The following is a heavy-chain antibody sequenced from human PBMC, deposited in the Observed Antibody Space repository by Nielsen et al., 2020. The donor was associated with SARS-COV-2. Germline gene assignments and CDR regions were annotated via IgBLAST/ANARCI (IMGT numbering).Heavy chain of an antibody. J-gene: IGHJ4*02. Sequence: GGTLRLSCAASGFTFSSYAMSWVRQAPGKGLEWVSAISGSGGSTYYADSVKGRFTISRDNSKNTLYLQMNSLRAEDTAVYYCAKDLGSSGYYDYWGQGTLVTVSS. CDR2: ISGSGGST. CDR1: GFTFSSYA. D-gene: IGHD3-22*01. CDR3: AKDLGSSGYYDY. V-gene: IGHV3-23*01.